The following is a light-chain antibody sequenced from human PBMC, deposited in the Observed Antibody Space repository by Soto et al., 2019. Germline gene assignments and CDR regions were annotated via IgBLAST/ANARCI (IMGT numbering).Light chain of an antibody. CDR3: QQYGSSPWT. CDR1: QRVSSRY. J-gene: IGKJ1*01. CDR2: GAS. Sequence: EIVLTQSPVTLSLSPGERATISCRASQRVSSRYLAWYQQKPGQAPRLLIYGASSRATGIPDRFSGSGSGTDFTRTIGRREPADVAVYYCQQYGSSPWTFGQGTKVDIK. V-gene: IGKV3-20*01.